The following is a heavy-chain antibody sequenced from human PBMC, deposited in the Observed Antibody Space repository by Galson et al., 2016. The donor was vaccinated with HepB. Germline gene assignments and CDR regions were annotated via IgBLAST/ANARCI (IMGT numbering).Heavy chain of an antibody. D-gene: IGHD2-8*01. V-gene: IGHV3-74*01. CDR2: INSDGSST. J-gene: IGHJ6*02. Sequence: SLRLSCAASGFTFSNYWMHWVRQAPGKGLVWLSRINSDGSSTSYADSVKGRFTISRDNAKNTMYLQMNSLRADDTAVYYCTRPFCTNGVCYWAYGMDVWGQGTTVAVSS. CDR1: GFTFSNYW. CDR3: TRPFCTNGVCYWAYGMDV.